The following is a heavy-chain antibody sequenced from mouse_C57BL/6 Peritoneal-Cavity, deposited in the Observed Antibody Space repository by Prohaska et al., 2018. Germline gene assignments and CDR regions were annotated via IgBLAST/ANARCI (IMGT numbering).Heavy chain of an antibody. CDR1: GYTFTSYW. CDR3: ARGDYGSSYDY. Sequence: VQLQQPGTELVKPGASVKLSCKASGYTFTSYWMHWVKQRPGQGLEWIGNINPSNGGTNYNEKFKSKATLTVDKSSSTAYMQLSSLTYEDSAVDYCARGDYGSSYDYWGKGTTLTVTS. CDR2: INPSNGGT. V-gene: IGHV1-53*01. J-gene: IGHJ2*01. D-gene: IGHD1-1*01.